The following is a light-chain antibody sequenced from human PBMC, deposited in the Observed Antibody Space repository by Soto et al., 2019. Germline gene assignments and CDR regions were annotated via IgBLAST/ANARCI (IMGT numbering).Light chain of an antibody. Sequence: DIVMTQSPLSLAVTPGEPASISCRSSQSLLYSNGYNYLDWYLQKPGQPPQLLIYLGSDRASGVPDRFSGSGSGTDFTLKISRVEAEDVGVYYCMQALQTPITFGPGTKVDIK. J-gene: IGKJ3*01. CDR1: QSLLYSNGYNY. CDR3: MQALQTPIT. V-gene: IGKV2-28*01. CDR2: LGS.